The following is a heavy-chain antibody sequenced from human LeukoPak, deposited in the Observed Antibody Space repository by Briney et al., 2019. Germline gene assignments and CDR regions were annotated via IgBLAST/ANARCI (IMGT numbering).Heavy chain of an antibody. J-gene: IGHJ4*02. CDR3: ARPRERLGYCSGGSCYNYFDY. V-gene: IGHV3-30*04. D-gene: IGHD2-15*01. Sequence: GGSLRLSCAASGFTFSSYAMHWVRQAPGKGLEWVAVISYDGSNKYYADSVKGRFTIFRDNSKNTLYLQMNSLRAEDTAVYYCARPRERLGYCSGGSCYNYFDYWGQGPRSPSPQ. CDR2: ISYDGSNK. CDR1: GFTFSSYA.